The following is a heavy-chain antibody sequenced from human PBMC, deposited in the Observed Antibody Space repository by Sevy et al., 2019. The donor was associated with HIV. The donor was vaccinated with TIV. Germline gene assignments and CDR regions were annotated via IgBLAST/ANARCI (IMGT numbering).Heavy chain of an antibody. CDR3: AREGDCIGIDCYDDWRLPSYYYYPMDV. CDR2: ISSKNDYI. Sequence: GGSLRLSCAASGFDFGTYSMNWVHQAPGKGLEWVSSISSKNDYIFYADSVKGRFTISKDNAKNSLYLQMNSLRVEDTAVYYCAREGDCIGIDCYDDWRLPSYYYYPMDVWGQGTTVTVSS. CDR1: GFDFGTYS. J-gene: IGHJ6*02. V-gene: IGHV3-21*01. D-gene: IGHD2-2*01.